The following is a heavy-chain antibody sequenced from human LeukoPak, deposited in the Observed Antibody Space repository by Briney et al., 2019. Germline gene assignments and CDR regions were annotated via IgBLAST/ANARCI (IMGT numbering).Heavy chain of an antibody. D-gene: IGHD1-26*01. Sequence: SETLSLTCTVSGYSINNNYYWSWIRQPPGKGLEWIGEINHSGSTNYNPSLKSRVTISVDTSKNQFSLKLSSVTAADTAVYYCARGPIVGASYYFDYWGQGTLVTVSS. J-gene: IGHJ4*02. CDR1: GYSINNNYY. CDR3: ARGPIVGASYYFDY. CDR2: INHSGST. V-gene: IGHV4-34*01.